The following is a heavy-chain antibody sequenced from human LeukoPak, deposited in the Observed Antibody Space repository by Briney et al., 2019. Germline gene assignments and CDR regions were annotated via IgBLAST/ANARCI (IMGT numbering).Heavy chain of an antibody. CDR3: VRDCSSASLSSGCYYAMDV. CDR2: IKQDGSEK. J-gene: IGHJ6*04. Sequence: PGGSLRLSCAASGFTFNDYWMTWVRRAPGKGLEWVAHIKQDGSEKYYVDSLKGRFTISRDNAKNSLFLQMNSLRAEDTAVYYCVRDCSSASLSSGCYYAMDVWGKGTTVTVSS. CDR1: GFTFNDYW. D-gene: IGHD2-2*01. V-gene: IGHV3-7*03.